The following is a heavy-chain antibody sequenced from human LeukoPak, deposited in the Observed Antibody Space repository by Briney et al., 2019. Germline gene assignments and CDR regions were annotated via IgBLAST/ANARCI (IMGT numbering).Heavy chain of an antibody. Sequence: GASVKVSCKAPGYTFSNYGITWVRQAPGQGLEWMGWINAYSGNTNYVQKFQGRVTMATDTSTSTAYMELRSLRSDDTAVYYCARDIATVVHQDWGQGTLVTVSS. CDR1: GYTFSNYG. V-gene: IGHV1-18*01. D-gene: IGHD2-2*01. CDR3: ARDIATVVHQD. J-gene: IGHJ4*02. CDR2: INAYSGNT.